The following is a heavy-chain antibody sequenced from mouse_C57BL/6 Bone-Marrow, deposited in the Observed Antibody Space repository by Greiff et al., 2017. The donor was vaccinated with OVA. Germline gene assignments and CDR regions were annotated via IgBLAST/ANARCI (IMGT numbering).Heavy chain of an antibody. D-gene: IGHD2-5*01. Sequence: VQLQQPGAELVRPGASVTLSCKASGYTFTDYEMHWVKQTPVHGLEWIGAIDPETGGTDYNQKFKGKAILTVDKSSSTAYMELRSLTSEDSAVYYVTRSYSNYGDIDYWGQGTTLTVSS. V-gene: IGHV1-15*01. J-gene: IGHJ2*01. CDR1: GYTFTDYE. CDR2: IDPETGGT. CDR3: TRSYSNYGDIDY.